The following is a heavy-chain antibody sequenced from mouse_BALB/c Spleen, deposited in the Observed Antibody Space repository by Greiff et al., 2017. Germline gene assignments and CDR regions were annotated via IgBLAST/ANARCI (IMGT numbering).Heavy chain of an antibody. CDR2: INPSNGRT. Sequence: VQLQQPGAELVKPGASVKLSCKASGYTFTSYWMHWVKQRPGQGLEWIGEINPSNGRTNYNEKFKSKATLTVDKSSSTAYMQLSSLTSEDSAVYYCARGGGNYYYAMDYWGQGTSVTVSS. CDR1: GYTFTSYW. J-gene: IGHJ4*01. CDR3: ARGGGNYYYAMDY. D-gene: IGHD2-1*01. V-gene: IGHV1S81*02.